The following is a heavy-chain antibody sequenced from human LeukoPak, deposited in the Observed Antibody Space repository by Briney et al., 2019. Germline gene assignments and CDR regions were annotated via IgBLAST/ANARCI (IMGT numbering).Heavy chain of an antibody. J-gene: IGHJ2*01. D-gene: IGHD1-26*01. CDR3: ARGRRWELAYFDL. CDR1: GGSFSGYY. V-gene: IGHV4-34*01. CDR2: INHSGST. Sequence: SETLSLTCAVYGGSFSGYYWSWIRQPPGKGLEWMGEINHSGSTNYNPSLKSRVTISVDTSKNQFSLKLSSVTAADTAVYYCARGRRWELAYFDLWGRGTLVTVSS.